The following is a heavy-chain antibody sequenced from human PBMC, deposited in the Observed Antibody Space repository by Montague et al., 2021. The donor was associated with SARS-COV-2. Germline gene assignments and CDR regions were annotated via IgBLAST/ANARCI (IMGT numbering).Heavy chain of an antibody. CDR1: GFSLSTSGMC. CDR2: XXWDDDK. CDR3: ARIPSLRYFDWSIITGQRLVYYYYYGMDV. J-gene: IGHJ6*02. V-gene: IGHV2-70*01. Sequence: PALVKPTQTLTLTCTFSGFSLSTSGMCVSWIRQPPGKALEWLTLXXWDDDKYYSTSLKTRLTISKDTSKNQVVLTMTNMDPVDTATYYCARIPSLRYFDWSIITGQRLVYYYYYGMDVWGQGTTVTVSS. D-gene: IGHD3-9*01.